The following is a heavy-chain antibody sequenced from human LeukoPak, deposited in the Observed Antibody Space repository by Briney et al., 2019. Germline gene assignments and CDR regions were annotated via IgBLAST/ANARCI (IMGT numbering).Heavy chain of an antibody. J-gene: IGHJ4*02. V-gene: IGHV3-11*01. D-gene: IGHD5-18*01. CDR1: GFTFSDYY. CDR3: ASMRVTPEGTDY. Sequence: GGSLRLSCAASGFTFSDYYMSRIRQAPGKGLEWVSYISSSGSTIYYADSVKGRFTISRDNAKNSLYLQMNSLRAEDTAVYYCASMRVTPEGTDYWGQGTLVTVSS. CDR2: ISSSGSTI.